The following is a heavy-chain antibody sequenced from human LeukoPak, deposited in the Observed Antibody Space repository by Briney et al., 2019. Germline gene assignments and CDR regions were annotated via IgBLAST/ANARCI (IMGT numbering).Heavy chain of an antibody. CDR2: INYSGST. J-gene: IGHJ4*02. D-gene: IGHD2-2*01. CDR3: ARGRKKRPYSSSSLYYCDY. CDR1: GGSFSGYY. Sequence: SETLCLTCAVYGGSFSGYYWSWIRQPPGKGLEWIGEINYSGSTNYNPSLKSRVTISVDTSKNQFSLKLSSVTAADTAVYYCARGRKKRPYSSSSLYYCDYWGQGPLVTVSS. V-gene: IGHV4-34*01.